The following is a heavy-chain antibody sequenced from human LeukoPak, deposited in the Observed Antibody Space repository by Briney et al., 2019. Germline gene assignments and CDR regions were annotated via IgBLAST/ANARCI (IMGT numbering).Heavy chain of an antibody. CDR3: AKGGGGYCSSTSCYTATV. J-gene: IGHJ4*02. V-gene: IGHV3-30*02. CDR1: GFTFSSYG. D-gene: IGHD2-2*02. Sequence: PGGSLRLSCAASGFTFSSYGMHWVRQAPGKGLEWGAFIRYDGSDKYYADSVKGRFTISRDNSKNTLYLQMNSLRAEDTAVYYCAKGGGGYCSSTSCYTATVWGQGTLVTVSS. CDR2: IRYDGSDK.